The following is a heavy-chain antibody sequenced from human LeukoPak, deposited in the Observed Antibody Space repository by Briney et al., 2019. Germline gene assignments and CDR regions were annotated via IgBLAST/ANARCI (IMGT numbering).Heavy chain of an antibody. D-gene: IGHD6-19*01. Sequence: PSETLSLTCTVSGGSISSSSYYWGWIRQPPGKGLEWIGSIYYSGSTYYNPSLKSRVTISVDTSKNQFSLKLSSVTAADTAVYYCARHAASIAVAGRYFDYWGQGTLVTVSS. CDR1: GGSISSSSYY. CDR3: ARHAASIAVAGRYFDY. J-gene: IGHJ4*02. V-gene: IGHV4-39*01. CDR2: IYYSGST.